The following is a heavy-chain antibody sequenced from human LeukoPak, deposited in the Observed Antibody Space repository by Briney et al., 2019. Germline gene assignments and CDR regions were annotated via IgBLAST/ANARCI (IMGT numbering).Heavy chain of an antibody. Sequence: ASVKVSCKASGGTFSSYAISWVRQAPGQGLEWMGWMNPNSGNTGYAQKFQGRVTMTKNTSKSTAYMELSSLRSEDTAVYYCARDRAGTTLIRHHNFYYMDVWGKGTTVTVSS. J-gene: IGHJ6*03. V-gene: IGHV1-8*02. D-gene: IGHD1-1*01. CDR1: GGTFSSYA. CDR3: ARDRAGTTLIRHHNFYYMDV. CDR2: MNPNSGNT.